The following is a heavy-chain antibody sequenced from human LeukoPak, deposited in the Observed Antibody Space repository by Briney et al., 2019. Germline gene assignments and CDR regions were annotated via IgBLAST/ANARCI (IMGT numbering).Heavy chain of an antibody. CDR1: GGSISRYY. CDR3: ATSPIFGVVSY. CDR2: IYYSGDT. J-gene: IGHJ4*02. Sequence: SETLSLTCTVSGGSISRYYWSWIRQPPGKGLEWIGNIYYSGDTSYNPSLQSRVTISVDRSKNQFSLKLSSATAAVTAVYYCATSPIFGVVSYWGQGTLVTVSS. V-gene: IGHV4-59*01. D-gene: IGHD3-3*02.